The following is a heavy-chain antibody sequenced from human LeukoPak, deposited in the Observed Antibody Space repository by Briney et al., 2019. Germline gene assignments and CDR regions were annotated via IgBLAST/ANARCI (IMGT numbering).Heavy chain of an antibody. Sequence: GGSLRLSCAASGFTFSSYNMNWVRQAPGKGLEWVSSISTSSSYIYYADSVKGRFTVSRDNARNSLYLQMNSLRAEDTAVYYCARGLRFLEDRVRPWGQGTLVTVSS. CDR2: ISTSSSYI. CDR1: GFTFSSYN. V-gene: IGHV3-21*01. J-gene: IGHJ5*02. D-gene: IGHD3-3*01. CDR3: ARGLRFLEDRVRP.